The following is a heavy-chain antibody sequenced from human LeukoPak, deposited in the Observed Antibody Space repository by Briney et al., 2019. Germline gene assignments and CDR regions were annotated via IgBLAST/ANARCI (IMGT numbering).Heavy chain of an antibody. CDR3: AKNPHLGYYYSMDV. V-gene: IGHV3-23*01. D-gene: IGHD7-27*01. J-gene: IGHJ6*03. Sequence: GGSLRLSCAASGFAFSNFAMSWGRQAPGKGLEWVSAISGNGGGAFYAVSVKGRFTISRDNSKNSLYLQMSSLRAEDTAVYYCAKNPHLGYYYSMDVWGKGTTVTVSS. CDR2: ISGNGGGA. CDR1: GFAFSNFA.